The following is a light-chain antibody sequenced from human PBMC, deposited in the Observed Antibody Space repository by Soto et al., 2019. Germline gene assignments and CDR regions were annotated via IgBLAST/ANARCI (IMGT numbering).Light chain of an antibody. Sequence: AIRMTQSPSSLSASTGDRVTITCRASQGISSYLAWYQQKPGKAPKLLLYAASTLQSGVPSRFSGSGSGTDFTLTISCLQSEDFATYYCQQYDSYPRTFGQGTKLEIK. CDR1: QGISSY. CDR3: QQYDSYPRT. J-gene: IGKJ2*01. V-gene: IGKV1-8*01. CDR2: AAS.